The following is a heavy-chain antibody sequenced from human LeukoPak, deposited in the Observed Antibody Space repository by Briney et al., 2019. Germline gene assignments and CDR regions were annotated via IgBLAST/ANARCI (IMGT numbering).Heavy chain of an antibody. J-gene: IGHJ2*01. V-gene: IGHV3-7*01. CDR2: IKQDGSEK. Sequence: GGSLRLSCAASGFTFSNYWMSWVRQAPGKGLEWVANIKQDGSEKYYVDSVKGRFTISRDNAKNSLYLQMNSLRAEDTAVYYCARHGRSARAHWYFDLWGRGTLVTVSS. CDR1: GFTFSNYW. CDR3: ARHGRSARAHWYFDL. D-gene: IGHD2-8*01.